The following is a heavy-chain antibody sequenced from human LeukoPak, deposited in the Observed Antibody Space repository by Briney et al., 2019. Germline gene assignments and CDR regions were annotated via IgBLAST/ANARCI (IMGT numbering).Heavy chain of an antibody. CDR1: GFTFSTYI. V-gene: IGHV3-48*01. J-gene: IGHJ6*03. D-gene: IGHD5-18*01. CDR2: NSDTSRTV. Sequence: GGSLRLSCAASGFTFSTYIMNWVRQAPGKGLEWVSYNSDTSRTVFYADSVKGRFTISRDNAKNSLYLQMNSLRAEDTAVYYCARGPPVYNTPILNYYYYMDVWGKGTTVTVSS. CDR3: ARGPPVYNTPILNYYYYMDV.